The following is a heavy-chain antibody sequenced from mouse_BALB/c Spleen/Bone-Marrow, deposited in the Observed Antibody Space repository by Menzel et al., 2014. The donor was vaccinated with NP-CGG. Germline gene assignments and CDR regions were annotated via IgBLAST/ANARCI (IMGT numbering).Heavy chain of an antibody. CDR2: INPYNGDT. CDR3: GSGPAWFAY. V-gene: IGHV1-37*01. CDR1: GYSFTGHF. J-gene: IGHJ3*01. Sequence: VQLQQSGPELVKPGASVKISCKASGYSFTGHFMNWVKQSHGKSLEWIGRINPYNGDTFYNQKFKGKATLTVDKSSSTAHMELLSLTSEDSAVYYCGSGPAWFAYWGQGTLVTVSA.